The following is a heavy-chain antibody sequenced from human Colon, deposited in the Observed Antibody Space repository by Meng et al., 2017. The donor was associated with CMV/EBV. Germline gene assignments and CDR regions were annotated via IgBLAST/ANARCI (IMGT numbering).Heavy chain of an antibody. CDR3: TRGGNNCYLDY. Sequence: GGSLRLSCTASGFTVGDSFMTWVRQAPGKGLEWVGFIRSRNSGGTTEFAASVKGRFTISRDDSNNVAYLQMNSLRIEDPAVYYCTRGGNNCYLDYWGQGTLVTVSS. V-gene: IGHV3-49*04. J-gene: IGHJ4*02. CDR1: GFTVGDSF. CDR2: IRSRNSGGTT. D-gene: IGHD4-23*01.